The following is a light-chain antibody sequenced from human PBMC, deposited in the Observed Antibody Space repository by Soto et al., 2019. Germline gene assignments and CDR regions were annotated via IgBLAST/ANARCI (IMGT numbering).Light chain of an antibody. J-gene: IGKJ4*01. V-gene: IGKV1-13*02. CDR1: QGIRSA. CDR3: QQVSGYPLN. Sequence: AIRVTQSTASLSASLGDRVTITCRTSQGIRSALGWYQQKPGKVPKLLIYAASTLQSGVPSRFSGSGYGRDFNLTISSLQTEDFATYYCQQVSGYPLNFGGGTKVDIK. CDR2: AAS.